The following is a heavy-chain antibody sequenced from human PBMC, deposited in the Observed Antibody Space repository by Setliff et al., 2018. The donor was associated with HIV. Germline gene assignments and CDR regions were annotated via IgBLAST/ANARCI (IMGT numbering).Heavy chain of an antibody. J-gene: IGHJ6*02. CDR1: GGSISSGTYY. Sequence: SETLSLTCTVSGGSISSGTYYWSWIRQHPGKGLEWIGYIYYSGSTYYNPSLKSRVTISVDTSKNQFSLKLSSVTAADTAVYYCARSPSYSSSFSYYYYSMDVWGQGTTVTVSS. V-gene: IGHV4-30-4*08. CDR2: IYYSGST. D-gene: IGHD6-6*01. CDR3: ARSPSYSSSFSYYYYSMDV.